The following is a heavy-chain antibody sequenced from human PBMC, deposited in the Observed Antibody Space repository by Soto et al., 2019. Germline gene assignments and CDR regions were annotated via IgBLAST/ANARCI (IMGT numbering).Heavy chain of an antibody. Sequence: QVQLVESGGGVVQPGTSLRLSCAASGFSFSSYGIHWVRQAPGKGLEWVAVVWYDGSNKYYADSVKCRFTISRDISKNTLYLQMNSLRAEDTAVYYCARNPRPTYGDYADYWGQGTLVTVAS. CDR1: GFSFSSYG. D-gene: IGHD4-17*01. V-gene: IGHV3-33*01. J-gene: IGHJ4*02. CDR2: VWYDGSNK. CDR3: ARNPRPTYGDYADY.